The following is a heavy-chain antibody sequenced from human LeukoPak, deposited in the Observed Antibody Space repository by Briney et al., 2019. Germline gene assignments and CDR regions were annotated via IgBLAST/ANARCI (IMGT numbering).Heavy chain of an antibody. V-gene: IGHV3-23*01. CDR1: GFTFSSYA. CDR3: AKPSNWNPLLASNDY. Sequence: GGSLRLSCAASGFTFSSYAMSWVRQAPGKGLEWVSAISGSGGSTYYADSVKGRLTISRDNSKNTLYLQMNSLRAEDTAVYYCAKPSNWNPLLASNDYWGQGTLVTVSS. CDR2: ISGSGGST. D-gene: IGHD1-1*01. J-gene: IGHJ4*02.